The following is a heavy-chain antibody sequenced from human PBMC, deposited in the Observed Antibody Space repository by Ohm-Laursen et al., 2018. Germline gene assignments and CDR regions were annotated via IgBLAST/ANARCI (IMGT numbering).Heavy chain of an antibody. CDR3: ARRANSAFPYYLDY. CDR1: GGSISSFY. J-gene: IGHJ4*02. CDR2: IHNSGST. V-gene: IGHV4-59*08. Sequence: SDTLSFTCTVSGGSISSFYWSWVRQPPGQGLESIGYIHNSGSTNYNPSLKSRFTIATDTPKNQHSLKMSCVTAADTAVYYCARRANSAFPYYLDYWGQGTLVTVSS. D-gene: IGHD1-26*01.